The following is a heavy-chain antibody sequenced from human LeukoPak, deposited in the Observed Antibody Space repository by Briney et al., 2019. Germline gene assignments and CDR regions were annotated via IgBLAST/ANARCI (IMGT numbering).Heavy chain of an antibody. D-gene: IGHD5-12*01. CDR1: GYAFTDYF. Sequence: GASVKVSFKASGYAFTDYFLHWVRQAPGQGLEWMGWMNPNNGGTNYAEKFQGRVTMTRDTSISTAYMELSRLRSDDTAVYYCARDDRDVVATLSDWGQGTLVTVSS. J-gene: IGHJ4*02. CDR3: ARDDRDVVATLSD. CDR2: MNPNNGGT. V-gene: IGHV1-2*02.